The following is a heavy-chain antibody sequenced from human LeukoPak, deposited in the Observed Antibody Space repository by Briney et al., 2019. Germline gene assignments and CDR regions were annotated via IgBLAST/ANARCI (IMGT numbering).Heavy chain of an antibody. CDR1: GGSISSYY. V-gene: IGHV4-4*09. CDR3: ARRELEQGSGYYSHNWFDP. Sequence: SETLSLTCTVTGGSISSYYWSWIRQPPGKGLEWIGYIYTSGSTNYNPSLKSRVTISVDTSKNQFSLKLSSVTAADTAVYYCARRELEQGSGYYSHNWFDPWGQGTLVTVSS. D-gene: IGHD3-22*01. CDR2: IYTSGST. J-gene: IGHJ5*02.